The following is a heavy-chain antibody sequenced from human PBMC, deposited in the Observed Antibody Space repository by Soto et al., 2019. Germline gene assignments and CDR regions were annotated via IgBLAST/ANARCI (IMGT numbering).Heavy chain of an antibody. V-gene: IGHV3-30-3*01. CDR1: GFTFSSYA. CDR2: ISYDGSNK. J-gene: IGHJ6*02. D-gene: IGHD5-12*01. Sequence: QVQLVESGGGVVQPGRSLRLSCAASGFTFSSYAMHWVRQAPGKGLEWVAVISYDGSNKYYADSVKGRFTISRDNSKNTLYLQMNSLRAEDTAVYYCAGYSGYDLPNYYYYGMDVWGQGTRSPSP. CDR3: AGYSGYDLPNYYYYGMDV.